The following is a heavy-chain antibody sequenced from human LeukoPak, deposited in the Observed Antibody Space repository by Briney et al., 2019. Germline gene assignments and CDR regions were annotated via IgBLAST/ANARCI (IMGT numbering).Heavy chain of an antibody. Sequence: GRSLRLSCAASGFTFDDYAMHWVRQAPGKGLEWVSGISRNSGSIGYADSVKGRFTISRDNAKNSLYLQMNSLRAEDTALYYCAKDIMVRGVAYGMDVWGQGTTVTVSS. CDR3: AKDIMVRGVAYGMDV. D-gene: IGHD3-10*01. CDR1: GFTFDDYA. CDR2: ISRNSGSI. V-gene: IGHV3-9*01. J-gene: IGHJ6*02.